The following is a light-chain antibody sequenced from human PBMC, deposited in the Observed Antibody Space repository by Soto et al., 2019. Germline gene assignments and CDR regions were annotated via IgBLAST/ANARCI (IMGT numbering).Light chain of an antibody. Sequence: EIVLTQSPGTLSLSPGERATLSCRASQSVSRSDLAWYQQKPGQAPRLLIYGASNRATGIPDRFSGSGSGTDFTLTISRMEPEDFAVYYCQQFSSTPSWTFGQGTKVDIK. V-gene: IGKV3-20*01. J-gene: IGKJ1*01. CDR3: QQFSSTPSWT. CDR1: QSVSRSD. CDR2: GAS.